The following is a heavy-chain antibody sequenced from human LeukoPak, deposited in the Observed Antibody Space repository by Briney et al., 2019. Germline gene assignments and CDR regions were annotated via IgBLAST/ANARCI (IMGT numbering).Heavy chain of an antibody. Sequence: GGSLRLSCAASGFTLSSYGMHWVRQAPGKGLEWVAFIRYDGSNKYYADSVKGRFTISRDNSKNTLYLQMNSLRAEDTAVYYCARVRREMKRSLGRTTEYSYYYYMDVWGKGTTVTVSS. J-gene: IGHJ6*03. CDR2: IRYDGSNK. CDR3: ARVRREMKRSLGRTTEYSYYYYMDV. CDR1: GFTLSSYG. V-gene: IGHV3-30*02. D-gene: IGHD2/OR15-2a*01.